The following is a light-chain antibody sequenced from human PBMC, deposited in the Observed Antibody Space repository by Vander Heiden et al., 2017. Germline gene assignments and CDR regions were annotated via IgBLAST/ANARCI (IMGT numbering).Light chain of an antibody. CDR1: VLSTQY. V-gene: IGLV3-25*03. Sequence: SYQLTQPPSVSVSPGQTARNTCSAAVLSTQYSHWYQQKSGQAPLLLIFKDTERPSGIPERFSGSTSGTTVTLTITGVQSEDEADYYCQSADSGATDVVFGGGTKLTVL. J-gene: IGLJ2*01. CDR3: QSADSGATDVV. CDR2: KDT.